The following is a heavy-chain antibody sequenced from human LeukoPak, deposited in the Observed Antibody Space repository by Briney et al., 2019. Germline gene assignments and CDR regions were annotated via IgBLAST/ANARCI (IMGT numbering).Heavy chain of an antibody. CDR2: INPNSGGT. CDR1: GYTFTGYY. Sequence: ASVKVSCKASGYTFTGYYMHWVRQAPGQGLEWMGWINPNSGGTNYAQKFQGRVTMTRDTSISTAYMELSRPRSDDTAVYYCARAAHYGSGTPGWFDPWGQGTLVTVSS. D-gene: IGHD3-10*01. CDR3: ARAAHYGSGTPGWFDP. J-gene: IGHJ5*02. V-gene: IGHV1-2*02.